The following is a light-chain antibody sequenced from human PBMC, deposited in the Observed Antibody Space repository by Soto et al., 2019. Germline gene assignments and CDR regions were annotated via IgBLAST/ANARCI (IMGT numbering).Light chain of an antibody. J-gene: IGKJ2*01. CDR2: GAS. CDR3: HPYGHHPYT. Sequence: DIVLTQSPCTLSLSPGDRATLSCRASQGVSTNYVAWYQQKPGQSPRLLIYGASSRAAGIPDRFSGSGSGTYFTRIMSRVEPQDFAVYYCHPYGHHPYTFGKGTKLEIK. V-gene: IGKV3-20*01. CDR1: QGVSTNY.